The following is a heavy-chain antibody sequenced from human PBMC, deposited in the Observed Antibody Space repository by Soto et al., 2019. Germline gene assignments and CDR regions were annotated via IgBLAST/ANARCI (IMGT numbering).Heavy chain of an antibody. J-gene: IGHJ6*02. V-gene: IGHV1-24*01. CDR2: LDPEDGET. CDR1: GYTLTELS. D-gene: IGHD2-21*02. Sequence: ASVKVSCKVSGYTLTELSMHWVRQAPGKGLEWMGGLDPEDGETIYAQKFQGRVTMTEDTSTDTAYMELSSLRSEDTAVYYCATEGMAYCGGDCLSYGMDVWGQGTTVTVSS. CDR3: ATEGMAYCGGDCLSYGMDV.